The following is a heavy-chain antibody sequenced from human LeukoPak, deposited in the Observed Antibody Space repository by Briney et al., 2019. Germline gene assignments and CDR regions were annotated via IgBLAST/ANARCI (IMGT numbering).Heavy chain of an antibody. CDR2: ISSSGSTI. CDR3: AKDRRSSGSFDY. CDR1: GFTFSSYE. Sequence: GGSLRLSCAASGFTFSSYEMNWVRQAPGKGLEWVSYISSSGSTIYYADSVKGRFTISRDNSKNTLYLQMNSLRAEDTAVYYCAKDRRSSGSFDYWGQGTLVTVSS. D-gene: IGHD6-19*01. V-gene: IGHV3-48*03. J-gene: IGHJ4*02.